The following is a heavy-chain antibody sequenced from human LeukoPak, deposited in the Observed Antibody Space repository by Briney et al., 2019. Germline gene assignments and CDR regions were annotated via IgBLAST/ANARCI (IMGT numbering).Heavy chain of an antibody. CDR3: ARALFVGIAARQLLFDY. CDR2: IWYDGSNK. J-gene: IGHJ4*02. V-gene: IGHV3-33*01. D-gene: IGHD6-6*01. Sequence: GRSLRLSCAASGFTFSSYGMHWVRQAPGKGLEWVAVIWYDGSNKYYADSVKGRFTISRDNSKNTLYLQMNSLRAEDTAVYYCARALFVGIAARQLLFDYWGQGTLVTASS. CDR1: GFTFSSYG.